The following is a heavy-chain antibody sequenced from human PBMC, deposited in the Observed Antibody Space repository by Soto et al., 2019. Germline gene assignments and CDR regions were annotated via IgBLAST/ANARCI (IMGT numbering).Heavy chain of an antibody. CDR2: ISGSGGST. V-gene: IGHV3-23*01. CDR1: GFPFNTYA. CDR3: AKGPRYDSSGYYLRSAEYFQH. Sequence: PGGSLRLSCAASGFPFNTYAMNWVRQAPGKGLEWVSVISGSGGSTYYADSVKGRFTISRDNSKNTLYLQMNSLRAEDTAVYYCAKGPRYDSSGYYLRSAEYFQHWGQGTLVTVSS. D-gene: IGHD3-22*01. J-gene: IGHJ1*01.